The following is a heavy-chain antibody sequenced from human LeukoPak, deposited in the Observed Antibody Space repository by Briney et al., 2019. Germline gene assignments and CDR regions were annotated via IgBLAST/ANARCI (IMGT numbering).Heavy chain of an antibody. V-gene: IGHV3-23*03. CDR3: AKDCSGSGSFYDY. D-gene: IGHD1-26*01. J-gene: IGHJ4*02. CDR1: GFSFSNDA. CDR2: ITTDTTIT. Sequence: GGSLRLSCAASGFSFSNDAMSWVRQAPGKGLEWVSYITTDTTITKYADSVKGRFTISRDNSKNTLYLQMNSLRAEDTAIYYCAKDCSGSGSFYDYWGQGTLVTVSS.